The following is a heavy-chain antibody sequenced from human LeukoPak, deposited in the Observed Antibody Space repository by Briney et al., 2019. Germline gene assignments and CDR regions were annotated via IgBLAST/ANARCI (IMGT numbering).Heavy chain of an antibody. J-gene: IGHJ4*02. CDR3: AMGIAVPTVFDY. D-gene: IGHD6-19*01. CDR1: GFTFSSYG. Sequence: GGSLRLSCAASGFTFSSYGMHWVRQAPGKGLEWVANIKQDGSEKYYVDSVKGRFTISRDNSKNTMYLQMNSLRAEDTAVYYCAMGIAVPTVFDYWGQGTLVTVSS. CDR2: IKQDGSEK. V-gene: IGHV3-7*03.